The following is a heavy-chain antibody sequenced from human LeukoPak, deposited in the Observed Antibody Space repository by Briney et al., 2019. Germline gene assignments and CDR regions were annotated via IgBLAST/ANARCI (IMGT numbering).Heavy chain of an antibody. V-gene: IGHV4-4*02. CDR2: IYHSGST. J-gene: IGHJ5*02. CDR1: GGSISSSNW. D-gene: IGHD3-9*01. Sequence: PSETLSLTCAVSGGSISSSNWWSWVRQPPGKWLEWIGEIYHSGSTNYNPSLKSRVTISVDKSKNQFSLKLSSVTAADTAVYYCARDATPKTKTIFFRSNRRVSWFDPWGQGTLVTVSS. CDR3: ARDATPKTKTIFFRSNRRVSWFDP.